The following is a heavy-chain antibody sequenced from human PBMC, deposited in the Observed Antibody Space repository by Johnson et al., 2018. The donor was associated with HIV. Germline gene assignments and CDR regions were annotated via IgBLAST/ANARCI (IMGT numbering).Heavy chain of an antibody. CDR1: GFTFSSYG. V-gene: IGHV3-33*01. CDR3: ARAVTPFGDWEAFDI. D-gene: IGHD3-10*01. Sequence: QEKLVESGGGVVQPGRSLRLSCAASGFTFSSYGMHWVRQAPGKGLEWVAVIWYDGSNKYYADSVKGRFNISRDNSKNTQYLQMNSLRAEDTAVYYCARAVTPFGDWEAFDIWGQGTMVTVSS. J-gene: IGHJ3*02. CDR2: IWYDGSNK.